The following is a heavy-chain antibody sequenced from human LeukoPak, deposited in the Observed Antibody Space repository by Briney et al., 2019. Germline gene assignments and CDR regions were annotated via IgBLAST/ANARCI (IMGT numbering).Heavy chain of an antibody. J-gene: IGHJ4*02. D-gene: IGHD2-2*01. CDR2: IKQDGSEK. Sequence: GGSLRLSCAASGFTFSSYWMSWVRQAPGKGLEWVANIKQDGSEKYYVDSVKGRFTISRDNAKNSLYLQMNSLRAEDTAVYYCARYSWGEYQLPSNPFDYWGQGTLVTVS. CDR3: ARYSWGEYQLPSNPFDY. CDR1: GFTFSSYW. V-gene: IGHV3-7*01.